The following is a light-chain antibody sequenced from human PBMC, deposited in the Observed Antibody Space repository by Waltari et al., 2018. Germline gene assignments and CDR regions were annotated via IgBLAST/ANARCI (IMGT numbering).Light chain of an antibody. V-gene: IGKV1-8*01. Sequence: AIRMTQSPSSLSASTGDRVTITCRASQGISSYLAWYQQKPGKAPKLLIYAASTLQSGVPSRFSGRGSGTDFTLTISCLQSEDFATYYCQQYYSYPFTFGRGNKVEIK. J-gene: IGKJ4*01. CDR1: QGISSY. CDR2: AAS. CDR3: QQYYSYPFT.